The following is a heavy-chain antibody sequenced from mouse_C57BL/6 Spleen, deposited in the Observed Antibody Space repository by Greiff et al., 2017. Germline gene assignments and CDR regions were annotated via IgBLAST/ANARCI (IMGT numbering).Heavy chain of an antibody. CDR2: IHPNSGST. V-gene: IGHV1-64*01. Sequence: QVQLQQPGAELVKPGASVKLSCKASGYTFTSYWMHWVKQRPGQGLEWIGMIHPNSGSTNYNEKFKSKATLTVDKASSTAYMQLSSLTSEDSAVYYCARDYYGSLDYWGQGTTLTVSS. D-gene: IGHD1-1*01. J-gene: IGHJ2*01. CDR3: ARDYYGSLDY. CDR1: GYTFTSYW.